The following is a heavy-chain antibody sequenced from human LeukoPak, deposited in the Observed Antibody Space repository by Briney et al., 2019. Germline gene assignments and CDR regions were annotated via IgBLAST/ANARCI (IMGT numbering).Heavy chain of an antibody. CDR2: IYYSGST. V-gene: IGHV4-59*01. CDR3: ASFCSGGGCYSGGDAFDI. D-gene: IGHD2-15*01. Sequence: SETLSLTCTVSGGSISSYYWSWIRQPPGKGLEWIGYIYYSGSTNYNPSLKSRVTISVDTSKNQFSLKLSSVTAADTAAYYCASFCSGGGCYSGGDAFDIWGQGTMVTVSS. J-gene: IGHJ3*02. CDR1: GGSISSYY.